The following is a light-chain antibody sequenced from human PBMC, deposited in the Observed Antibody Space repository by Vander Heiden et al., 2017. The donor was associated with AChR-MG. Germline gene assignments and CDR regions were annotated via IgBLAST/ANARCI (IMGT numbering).Light chain of an antibody. CDR2: AAS. CDR1: QSISSY. Sequence: DIQMTQSPFSLSASVGDRVTITCRASQSISSYLNWYQQKPGKAPKLLIYAASSLQSGVPSRFSGSGSGTDFTLTISSLQPEDFATYYCQQSDSTLGTFGHGTKVDIK. CDR3: QQSDSTLGT. V-gene: IGKV1-39*01. J-gene: IGKJ3*01.